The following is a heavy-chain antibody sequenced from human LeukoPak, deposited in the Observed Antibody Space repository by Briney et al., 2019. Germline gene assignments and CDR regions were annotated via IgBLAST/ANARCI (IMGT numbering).Heavy chain of an antibody. V-gene: IGHV3-30-3*01. CDR3: AREVSVVRGVN. J-gene: IGHJ4*02. CDR2: MSSDATNT. Sequence: PGGSLRLSCAASGFTFSSYAMSWVRQAPGKGLEWVAVMSSDATNTYYAASVKGRFTISRDISKNTLYLQMNSLRAEDTAVYYCAREVSVVRGVNWGQGTLVTVSS. CDR1: GFTFSSYA. D-gene: IGHD3-10*01.